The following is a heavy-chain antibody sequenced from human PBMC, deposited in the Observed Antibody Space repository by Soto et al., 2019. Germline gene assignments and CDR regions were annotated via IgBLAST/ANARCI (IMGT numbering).Heavy chain of an antibody. D-gene: IGHD5-12*01. CDR2: ISSSGSTI. CDR1: GFTFSDYY. V-gene: IGHV3-11*01. Sequence: GGSMRLSCAASGFTFSDYYVSWIRQAPGKGLEWVSYISSSGSTIYYADSVKGRFTISRDNAKNSLYLQMNSLRAEDTAVYYCARVLVARAYYFDYWGQGTLVTVS. J-gene: IGHJ4*02. CDR3: ARVLVARAYYFDY.